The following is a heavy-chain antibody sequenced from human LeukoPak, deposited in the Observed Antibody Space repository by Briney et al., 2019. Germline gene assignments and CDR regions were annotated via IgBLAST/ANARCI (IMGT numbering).Heavy chain of an antibody. D-gene: IGHD4-17*01. CDR2: IYTSGST. CDR1: GGSISSGSYY. CDR3: ARDAGAYGDYTFDP. J-gene: IGHJ5*02. V-gene: IGHV4-61*02. Sequence: SQTLSLTCTVSGGSISSGSYYWSWIRQPAGKGLEWIGRIYTSGSTNYNPSLKSRVTISVDTSKNQFSLKLSSVTAADTAVYYCARDAGAYGDYTFDPWGQGTLVTVSS.